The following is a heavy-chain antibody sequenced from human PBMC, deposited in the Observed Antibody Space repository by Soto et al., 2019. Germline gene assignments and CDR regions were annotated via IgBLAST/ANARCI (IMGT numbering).Heavy chain of an antibody. Sequence: SETLSLTCTVSGGSISSSYWSWIRQPPGKGLEWIGYVYNSGGTNYNPSLKSRVTISVDTSKNTLYFQMNSLRAEDTAVYYCARPTYYYDSSGPPDYWGQGTLVTVSS. D-gene: IGHD3-22*01. CDR1: GGSISSSY. CDR3: ARPTYYYDSSGPPDY. V-gene: IGHV4-59*12. CDR2: VYNSGGT. J-gene: IGHJ4*02.